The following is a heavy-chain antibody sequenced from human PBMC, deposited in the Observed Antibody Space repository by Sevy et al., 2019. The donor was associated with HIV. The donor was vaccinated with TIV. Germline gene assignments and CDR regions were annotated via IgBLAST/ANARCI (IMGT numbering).Heavy chain of an antibody. Sequence: SETLSLTCSVSGASVSSGSFFWTWIRQAPGKGLEWIGYIYYSGSTNYNPSLKSRVTFSVDTSKNQFSLKLRSVTAADTAVYYCARDQAESSSTGGLDSWGPGALVTVS. CDR2: IYYSGST. D-gene: IGHD6-6*01. V-gene: IGHV4-61*01. J-gene: IGHJ4*02. CDR1: GASVSSGSFF. CDR3: ARDQAESSSTGGLDS.